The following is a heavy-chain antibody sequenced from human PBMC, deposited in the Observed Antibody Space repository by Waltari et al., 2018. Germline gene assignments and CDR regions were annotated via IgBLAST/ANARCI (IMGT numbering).Heavy chain of an antibody. J-gene: IGHJ4*02. Sequence: QVQLVESGGGVVQPGGSLRLACAASGFAFSSYGIPWPRQAPGKGLEWVAFIRYDGSNKYYADSVKGRFTISRDNSKNTLYLQMNSLRAEDTAVYYCAGGSYGYYFDYWGQGTLVTVSS. CDR1: GFAFSSYG. CDR3: AGGSYGYYFDY. V-gene: IGHV3-30*02. CDR2: IRYDGSNK. D-gene: IGHD1-26*01.